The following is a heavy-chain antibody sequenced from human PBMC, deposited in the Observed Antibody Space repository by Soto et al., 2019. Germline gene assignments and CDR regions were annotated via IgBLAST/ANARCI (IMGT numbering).Heavy chain of an antibody. J-gene: IGHJ6*02. Sequence: HPGGSLRLSCAASGFTFSSYGMHWVRQAPGKGLEWVAVIWYDGSNKYYADSVKGRFTISRDNSKNTLYLQMNSLRAEDTAVYYCAREGDTAAYYYYGMDVWGQGTTVTVSS. CDR2: IWYDGSNK. V-gene: IGHV3-33*01. D-gene: IGHD5-18*01. CDR3: AREGDTAAYYYYGMDV. CDR1: GFTFSSYG.